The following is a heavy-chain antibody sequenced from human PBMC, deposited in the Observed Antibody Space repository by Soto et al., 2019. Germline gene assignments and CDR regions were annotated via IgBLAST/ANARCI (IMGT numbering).Heavy chain of an antibody. Sequence: ASVKVCCKASGYTLTTYVIHWVRQAPGQGLEWMGWINTANGNTKYSQKFQGRVTITRDTSASTAYMELSSLRSEDTAVYYCASNYGSGSYWGQGTLVTVSS. D-gene: IGHD3-10*01. CDR1: GYTLTTYV. CDR3: ASNYGSGSY. V-gene: IGHV1-3*04. CDR2: INTANGNT. J-gene: IGHJ4*02.